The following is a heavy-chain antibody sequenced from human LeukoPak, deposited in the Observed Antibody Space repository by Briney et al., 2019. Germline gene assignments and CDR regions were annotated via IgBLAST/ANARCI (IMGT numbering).Heavy chain of an antibody. D-gene: IGHD4-17*01. CDR2: IYYTGST. CDR1: GGSLSSYY. V-gene: IGHV4-59*01. Sequence: PSETLSLTCTVSGGSLSSYYWTWIRQPPGKGLEWIGYIYYTGSTSYNPSLKSRVTVSVQTSKNQFSLKLSSVTAADTAVYYCARGLNRNDYGDYGYWGQGTLVTVSS. J-gene: IGHJ4*02. CDR3: ARGLNRNDYGDYGY.